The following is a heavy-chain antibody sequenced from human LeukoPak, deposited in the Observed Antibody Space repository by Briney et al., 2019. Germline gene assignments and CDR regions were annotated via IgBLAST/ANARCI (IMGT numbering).Heavy chain of an antibody. J-gene: IGHJ5*02. Sequence: GGSLRLSCAASGFTFSSYAMSGVRQAPGKGLEWVSAIIGSGGSTYYADSGKGRFTISRDNSKNTLYLQMNSLRAEDTAVYYCAKPKHIVVVIGWFDPWGQGTLVTVSS. CDR1: GFTFSSYA. D-gene: IGHD2-21*01. CDR2: IIGSGGST. V-gene: IGHV3-23*01. CDR3: AKPKHIVVVIGWFDP.